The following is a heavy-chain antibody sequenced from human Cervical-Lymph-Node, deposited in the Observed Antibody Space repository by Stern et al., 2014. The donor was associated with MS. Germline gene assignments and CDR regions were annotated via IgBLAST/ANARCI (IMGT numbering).Heavy chain of an antibody. J-gene: IGHJ5*02. D-gene: IGHD1-26*01. CDR2: IYHSGST. CDR3: ARGSSGDNWFDP. CDR1: GDSVSSSGYF. V-gene: IGHV4-31*11. Sequence: QVQLQESGPGLVEPSQTLSLTCAVSGDSVSSSGYFWSWIRQHPEKGLEWLGYIYHSGSTYYNPSLKSRVTMSADTSKNQLSLKLTSMTAADTAVYYCARGSSGDNWFDPWGQGTLVTVSS.